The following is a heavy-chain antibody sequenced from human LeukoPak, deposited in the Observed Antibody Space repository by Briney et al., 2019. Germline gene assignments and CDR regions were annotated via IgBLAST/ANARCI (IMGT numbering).Heavy chain of an antibody. CDR3: ARDLRGLGDYFDY. J-gene: IGHJ4*02. CDR2: INPDSGGT. D-gene: IGHD3-10*01. Sequence: GASVKVSCKASGYSFTGYYIHWVRQAPGQGLEWMGLINPDSGGTTYSQKFQGRVTMTRDTSFSTASMDLGRLTSDDTAVYYCARDLRGLGDYFDYWGQGALVAVSS. CDR1: GYSFTGYY. V-gene: IGHV1-2*02.